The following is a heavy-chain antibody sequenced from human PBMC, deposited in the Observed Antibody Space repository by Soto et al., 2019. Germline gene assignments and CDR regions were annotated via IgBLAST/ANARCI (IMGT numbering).Heavy chain of an antibody. Sequence: ASVKVSCKASGYTFTSYGISWVRQAPGQGLEWMGWISAYNGNTNYAQKLQGRVTMTTDTSTSTAYMELRSLRSDDTAVYYCALWPYYYDSSAIFDYWGQGTLVTVSS. V-gene: IGHV1-18*01. CDR2: ISAYNGNT. CDR1: GYTFTSYG. D-gene: IGHD3-22*01. J-gene: IGHJ4*02. CDR3: ALWPYYYDSSAIFDY.